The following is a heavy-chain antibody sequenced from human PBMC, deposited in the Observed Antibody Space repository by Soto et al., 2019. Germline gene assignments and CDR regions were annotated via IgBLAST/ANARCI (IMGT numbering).Heavy chain of an antibody. J-gene: IGHJ4*02. CDR2: IYYSGST. D-gene: IGHD2-2*01. CDR3: ARGTPPRPTVVPAAHPTENVGFDY. CDR1: GGSISSGGYY. Sequence: PSETLSLTCTVSGGSISSGGYYWSWIRQHPGKGLEWIGYIYYSGSTYYNPSLKSRVTISVDTSKNQFSLKLSSVTAADTAVYYCARGTPPRPTVVPAAHPTENVGFDYWGQGTLVTVSS. V-gene: IGHV4-31*03.